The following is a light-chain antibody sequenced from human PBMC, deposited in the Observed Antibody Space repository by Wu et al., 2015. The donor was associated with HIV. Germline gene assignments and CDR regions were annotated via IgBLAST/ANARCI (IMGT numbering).Light chain of an antibody. Sequence: QMTQSPSTLSASVGDRVTITCRASQNITTSLAWYQQKPGKAPKVLIYKASSPESGVPARFSGSGSGTVFTLTISSLQPDDFATYYCQQYYIYPVAFGQGTTVDIK. V-gene: IGKV1-5*03. J-gene: IGKJ1*01. CDR3: QQYYIYPVA. CDR1: QNITTS. CDR2: KAS.